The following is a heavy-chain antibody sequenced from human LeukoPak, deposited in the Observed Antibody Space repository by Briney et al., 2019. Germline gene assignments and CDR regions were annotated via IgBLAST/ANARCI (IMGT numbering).Heavy chain of an antibody. Sequence: PSETLSLTCTVSGGSISSSSHYWGWIRQPPGKGLEWIGSMYYSGSTYYNPSLKSRVTISADTSKNQFSLKLSSVTAADTAVYYCARERSDIDAFDIWGQGTMVTVSS. J-gene: IGHJ3*02. CDR1: GGSISSSSHY. CDR3: ARERSDIDAFDI. CDR2: MYYSGST. V-gene: IGHV4-39*07.